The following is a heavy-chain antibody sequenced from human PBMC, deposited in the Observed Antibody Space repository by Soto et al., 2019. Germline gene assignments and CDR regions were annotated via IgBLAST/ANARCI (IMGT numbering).Heavy chain of an antibody. CDR3: ARMHRYGGRGADFDY. J-gene: IGHJ4*02. Sequence: SGPTLVNPTQTLTLTCTFSGFSLSTSGVSVGWIRQPPGKALEWLALIYWDDDKRYSPSLKSRLTITKDTSKNQVVLTMTNMDHVDTGTYYCARMHRYGGRGADFDYWGQGTRVTVSS. CDR1: GFSLSTSGVS. CDR2: IYWDDDK. D-gene: IGHD2-15*01. V-gene: IGHV2-5*02.